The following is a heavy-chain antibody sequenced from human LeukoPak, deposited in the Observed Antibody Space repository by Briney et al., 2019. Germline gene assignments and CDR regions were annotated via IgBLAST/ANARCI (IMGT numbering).Heavy chain of an antibody. D-gene: IGHD2-15*01. CDR2: IYYSGST. CDR3: ASGRYCSGGSCYSRHFDY. J-gene: IGHJ4*02. Sequence: SETLSLTCTVSGGSISSSSYYWGWIRQPPGKGLEWIGSIYYSGSTYYNPSLKSRVTISIDTSKNQFSLKLNSVTAADTAVYYCASGRYCSGGSCYSRHFDYWGQGTLVTVSS. V-gene: IGHV4-39*01. CDR1: GGSISSSSYY.